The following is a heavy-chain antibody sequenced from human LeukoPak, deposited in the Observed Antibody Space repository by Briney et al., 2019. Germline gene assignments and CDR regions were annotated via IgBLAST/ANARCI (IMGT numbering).Heavy chain of an antibody. D-gene: IGHD3-9*01. CDR1: GFTFSSYA. J-gene: IGHJ3*02. Sequence: GGSLRLSCAASGFTFSSYAMSWVRQASGKGLEWVSAISGSGGSTYYADSVKGRFTISRDSSKNTLYLQMNSLRAEDTAVYYCAKVLTGYYKVRAFDIWGQGTMVTVSS. CDR2: ISGSGGST. V-gene: IGHV3-23*01. CDR3: AKVLTGYYKVRAFDI.